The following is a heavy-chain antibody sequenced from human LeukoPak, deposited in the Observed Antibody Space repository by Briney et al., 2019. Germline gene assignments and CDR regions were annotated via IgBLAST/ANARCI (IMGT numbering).Heavy chain of an antibody. CDR1: GGSFTDYF. Sequence: SETLSLTCTVFGGSFTDYFWTWIRHSPGKGLEWIGEINDYTGDSKYNPSLKSRVTISVDTSKNQFSLKLSSVTAADTAVYYCASTDVSYYYYMDVWGKGTTVTVSS. D-gene: IGHD4-17*01. J-gene: IGHJ6*03. CDR2: INDYTGDS. CDR3: ASTDVSYYYYMDV. V-gene: IGHV4-34*09.